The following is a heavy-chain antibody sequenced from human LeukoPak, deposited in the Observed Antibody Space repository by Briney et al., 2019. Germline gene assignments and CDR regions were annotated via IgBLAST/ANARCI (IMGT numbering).Heavy chain of an antibody. D-gene: IGHD6-13*01. Sequence: GGSLRLSCAASGFTFSSYAMHWVRQAPGKGLEWVAVISYDGSNKYYADSVKGRFTISRDNAKNSLYLQMNSLRDEDTAVYYCARDGSGYSSSWYGDIFDYWGQGTLVTVSS. CDR1: GFTFSSYA. V-gene: IGHV3-30-3*01. CDR2: ISYDGSNK. CDR3: ARDGSGYSSSWYGDIFDY. J-gene: IGHJ4*02.